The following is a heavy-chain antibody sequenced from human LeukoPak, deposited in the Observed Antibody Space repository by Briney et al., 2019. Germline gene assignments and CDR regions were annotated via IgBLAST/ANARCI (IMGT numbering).Heavy chain of an antibody. CDR1: GDSISSSSYY. V-gene: IGHV4-39*07. CDR3: ARVTYDFWSGAYNWFDP. CDR2: IYYSGST. D-gene: IGHD3-3*01. J-gene: IGHJ5*02. Sequence: SETLSLTCTVSGDSISSSSYYWGWIRQPPGKGLEWIGSIYYSGSTYYNPSLKSRVTISVDTSKNQFSLKLSYVTAADTAVYYCARVTYDFWSGAYNWFDPWGQGTLVTVSS.